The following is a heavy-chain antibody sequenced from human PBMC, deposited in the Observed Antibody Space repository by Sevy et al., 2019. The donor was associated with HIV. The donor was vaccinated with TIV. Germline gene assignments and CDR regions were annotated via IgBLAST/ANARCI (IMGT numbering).Heavy chain of an antibody. Sequence: SETLSLTCTVSGGSVSSGSYYWSWIRQPPGKGLEWIGYIYYSGSTNYNPSLKSRVTISVDTSKNQFSLKLSSVTAADTAVYYCARYCTNGVCYHSYAFDIWGQGTMVTVSS. J-gene: IGHJ3*02. CDR2: IYYSGST. CDR1: GGSVSSGSYY. D-gene: IGHD2-8*01. CDR3: ARYCTNGVCYHSYAFDI. V-gene: IGHV4-61*01.